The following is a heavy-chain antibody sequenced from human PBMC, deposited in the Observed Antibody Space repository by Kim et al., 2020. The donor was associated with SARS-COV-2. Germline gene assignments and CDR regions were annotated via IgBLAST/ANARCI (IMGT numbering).Heavy chain of an antibody. CDR1: GYSFTSYW. D-gene: IGHD6-19*01. CDR2: IDPSDSYT. CDR3: ARHPSSGIAVADNDAFDI. Sequence: GESLKISCKGSGYSFTSYWISWVRQMPGKGLEWMGRIDPSDSYTNYSPSFQGHVTISADKSISTAYLQWSSLKASDTAMYYCARHPSSGIAVADNDAFDIWGQGTMVTVSS. V-gene: IGHV5-10-1*01. J-gene: IGHJ3*02.